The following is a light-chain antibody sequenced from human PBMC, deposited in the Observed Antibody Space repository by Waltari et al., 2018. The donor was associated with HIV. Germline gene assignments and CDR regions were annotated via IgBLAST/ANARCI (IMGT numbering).Light chain of an antibody. CDR2: KAS. J-gene: IGKJ1*01. Sequence: DIQMTQSPSTLSASVGDRVTITCRASQNINNLLAWYQQKPGKAPEILIYKASGLGNGVPSRFSGSGSGTEFILTISSLQPDDFATYYCLQHHTSRTFGQGTKVEIK. CDR1: QNINNL. V-gene: IGKV1-5*03. CDR3: LQHHTSRT.